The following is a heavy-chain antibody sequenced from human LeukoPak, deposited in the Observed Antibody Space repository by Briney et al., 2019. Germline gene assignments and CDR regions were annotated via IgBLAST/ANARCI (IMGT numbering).Heavy chain of an antibody. CDR2: INTNTGNP. Sequence: ASVKVSCKASGGTFSSYAISWVRQAPGQGLEWMGRINTNTGNPTYAQGFTGRFVFSLDTSVSTAYLQISSLKAEDTAVYYCARGGIYILWFGDSAYNWFDPWGQGTLVTVSS. J-gene: IGHJ5*02. CDR3: ARGGIYILWFGDSAYNWFDP. D-gene: IGHD3-10*01. CDR1: GGTFSSYA. V-gene: IGHV7-4-1*02.